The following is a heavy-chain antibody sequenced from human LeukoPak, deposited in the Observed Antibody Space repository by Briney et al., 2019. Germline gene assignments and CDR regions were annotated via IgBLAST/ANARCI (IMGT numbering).Heavy chain of an antibody. CDR3: ARDWGYCSSTSCSRPTDY. Sequence: GASLRLSCAASGFTFSSYAMSWVRQAPGKGLEWVSGISGSGDGTYSADSVKGRFTISRDNSKNTLYLQMNSLRVEDTAVYYCARDWGYCSSTSCSRPTDYWGQGTLVTVSS. J-gene: IGHJ4*02. CDR2: ISGSGDGT. V-gene: IGHV3-23*01. CDR1: GFTFSSYA. D-gene: IGHD2-2*01.